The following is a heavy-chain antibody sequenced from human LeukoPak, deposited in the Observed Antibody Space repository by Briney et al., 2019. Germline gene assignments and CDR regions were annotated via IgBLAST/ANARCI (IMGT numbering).Heavy chain of an antibody. CDR3: ARVRGSYYVQYFDY. CDR2: IYSSGST. J-gene: IGHJ4*02. V-gene: IGHV4-4*07. Sequence: SETLSLTCTVSGGSISSYYWSWIRQPAGKGLEWIGRIYSSGSTNYNPSLKSRVTISVDTSKNKFSLKLNSVTAADTAVYYCARVRGSYYVQYFDYWGQGTLVTVSS. CDR1: GGSISSYY. D-gene: IGHD1-26*01.